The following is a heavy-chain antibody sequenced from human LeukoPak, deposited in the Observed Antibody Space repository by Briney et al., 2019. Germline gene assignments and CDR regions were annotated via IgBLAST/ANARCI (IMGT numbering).Heavy chain of an antibody. CDR1: GYTFTGYY. CDR3: ARDAYGGNSWGWFDP. Sequence: WASVKVSCKASGYTFTGYYMHWVRQAPGQGLEWMGWINPNSGGTNYAQKFQGRVTMTRDTSISTAYMELSRLRSDDTAVYYCARDAYGGNSWGWFDPWGQGTLVTVSS. CDR2: INPNSGGT. V-gene: IGHV1-2*02. D-gene: IGHD4-23*01. J-gene: IGHJ5*02.